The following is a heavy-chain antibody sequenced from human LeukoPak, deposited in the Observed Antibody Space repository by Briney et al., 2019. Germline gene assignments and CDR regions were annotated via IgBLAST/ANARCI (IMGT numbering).Heavy chain of an antibody. Sequence: PGGSLRLSCAASGLTFSNAWMSWVRQAPGEGLEWVSRIKRKTDAETTGYVAPVKGRFTISRDDSKNTLYLQMNSLKTEDTGVYYCATASSGLFYWGQGTLVTVSS. J-gene: IGHJ4*02. V-gene: IGHV3-15*01. D-gene: IGHD3-16*01. CDR3: ATASSGLFY. CDR1: GLTFSNAW. CDR2: IKRKTDAETT.